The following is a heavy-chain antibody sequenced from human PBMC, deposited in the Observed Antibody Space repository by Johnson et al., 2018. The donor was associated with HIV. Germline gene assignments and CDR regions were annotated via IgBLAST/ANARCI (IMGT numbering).Heavy chain of an antibody. D-gene: IGHD5-18*01. Sequence: MLLVESGGGVQRPGGSLRLSCAASGFTFDDFGMGWVRQAPGKGLEWVSGINWNGGSTSYADSVKGRFTISRDNSKSTLYLQMNSLRAEDTAIYYCAKGEQVWSVASAFDMWGQGTLVTVSS. CDR2: INWNGGST. J-gene: IGHJ3*02. CDR1: GFTFDDFG. V-gene: IGHV3-20*04. CDR3: AKGEQVWSVASAFDM.